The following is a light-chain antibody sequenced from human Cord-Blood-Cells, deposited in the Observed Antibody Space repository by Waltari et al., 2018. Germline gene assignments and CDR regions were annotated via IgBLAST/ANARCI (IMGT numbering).Light chain of an antibody. CDR1: SLRSYY. Sequence: SSELTQDPAVSVALGQTVRITCQGDSLRSYYASWYQQKPGQAPVLVIYGKNNRPSGTPDRFSGSCRRNTASLTITGAHASDEADYYCNTRDSSGNHLVFGGGTKLTVL. CDR2: GKN. J-gene: IGLJ2*01. CDR3: NTRDSSGNHLV. V-gene: IGLV3-19*01.